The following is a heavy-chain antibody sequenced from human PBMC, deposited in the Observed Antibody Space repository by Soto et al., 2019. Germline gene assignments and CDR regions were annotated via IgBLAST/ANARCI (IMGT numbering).Heavy chain of an antibody. D-gene: IGHD3-22*01. CDR2: ISAYNGNT. CDR3: ARDEAANYYDSSGYELVY. CDR1: GYTFTSYG. V-gene: IGHV1-18*01. Sequence: ASVKVSCKASGYTFTSYGISWVRQAPGQGLEWMGWISAYNGNTNYAQKLQGRVTMTTDTSTSTAYMELRSLRSDDTAVYYCARDEAANYYDSSGYELVYWGQGTLVTV. J-gene: IGHJ4*02.